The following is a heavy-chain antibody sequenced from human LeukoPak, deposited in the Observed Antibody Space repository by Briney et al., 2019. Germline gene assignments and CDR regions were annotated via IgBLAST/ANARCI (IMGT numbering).Heavy chain of an antibody. CDR1: GFTFNSFA. D-gene: IGHD4-17*01. V-gene: IGHV3-30-3*01. J-gene: IGHJ4*02. CDR3: ESTVTTERSFDC. CDR2: ISYDGSNK. Sequence: GGSLRLSCAASGFTFNSFAMHWVRQAPGKGLEWVAVISYDGSNKYYADSVKGRFTISRDNSKNTLYLQMNSLRAEDTALYYCESTVTTERSFDCWGQGTLVTVSS.